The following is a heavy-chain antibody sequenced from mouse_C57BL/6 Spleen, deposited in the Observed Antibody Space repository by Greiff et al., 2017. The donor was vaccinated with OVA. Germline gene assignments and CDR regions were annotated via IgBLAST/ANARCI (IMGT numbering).Heavy chain of an antibody. Sequence: VQLQQSGTVLARPGASVKMSCKTSGYTFTSYWMHWVKQRPGQGLEWIGAIYPGNSDTSYNQKFKGKAKLNAVTSASTAYMELSSLTNEDSAVYYCTRYDYDDYWGQGTTLTVSS. D-gene: IGHD2-4*01. CDR3: TRYDYDDY. J-gene: IGHJ2*01. V-gene: IGHV1-5*01. CDR2: IYPGNSDT. CDR1: GYTFTSYW.